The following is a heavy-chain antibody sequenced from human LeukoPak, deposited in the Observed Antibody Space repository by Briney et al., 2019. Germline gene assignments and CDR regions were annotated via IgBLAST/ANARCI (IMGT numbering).Heavy chain of an antibody. J-gene: IGHJ4*02. CDR3: AKEVDTAMAVFDY. Sequence: GGSLRHSCAAPGFTLSSYAMSWVRQAPGKGLERVSAISGSGGSTYYADSVKGRFTISRDNSKNTLYLQMNSLRAEDTAVYYCAKEVDTAMAVFDYWGQGTLVTVSS. D-gene: IGHD5-18*01. V-gene: IGHV3-23*01. CDR1: GFTLSSYA. CDR2: ISGSGGST.